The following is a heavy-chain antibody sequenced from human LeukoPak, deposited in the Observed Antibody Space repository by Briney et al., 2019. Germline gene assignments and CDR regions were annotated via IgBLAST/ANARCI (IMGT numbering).Heavy chain of an antibody. CDR1: GYSFTSYW. Sequence: GESLKISCKGSGYSFTSYWIGWVRQMPGKGLEWMGIIYPGDSDTRYSPSFQGQVTISADKSISTAYLQWSSLKASDTAMYYCARSGPYYYDSSGTHDAFDIWGQGTMVTVSS. CDR2: IYPGDSDT. D-gene: IGHD3-22*01. V-gene: IGHV5-51*01. CDR3: ARSGPYYYDSSGTHDAFDI. J-gene: IGHJ3*02.